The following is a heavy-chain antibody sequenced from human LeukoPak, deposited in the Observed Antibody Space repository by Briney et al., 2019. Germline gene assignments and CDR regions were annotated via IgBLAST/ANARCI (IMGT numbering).Heavy chain of an antibody. D-gene: IGHD4-23*01. Sequence: SGGSLRLSCAGSGFPFSNYWMAWVRQAPGKGLEWAANMKEDGGEINYVDSVKGRFTISRDNAKNSLDLQMNSLRVDDTAVYYCVRDRGYSTFDYWGQGTLVIVSS. CDR1: GFPFSNYW. V-gene: IGHV3-7*01. J-gene: IGHJ4*02. CDR3: VRDRGYSTFDY. CDR2: MKEDGGEI.